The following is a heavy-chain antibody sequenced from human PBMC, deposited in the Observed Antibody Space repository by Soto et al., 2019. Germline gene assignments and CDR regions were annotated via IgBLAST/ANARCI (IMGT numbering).Heavy chain of an antibody. Sequence: ASVKVSCKASGYTFTSYYMNWVRQAPGQGLEWLGIINPSGGYTTYAQRFLGRVTINPDTSKNQFSLHLNSVTPEDTAVYYCVRLIGNSWLDYWGQGTLVTVSS. CDR2: INPSGGYT. J-gene: IGHJ4*02. CDR3: VRLIGNSWLDY. V-gene: IGHV1-46*01. CDR1: GYTFTSYY. D-gene: IGHD3-22*01.